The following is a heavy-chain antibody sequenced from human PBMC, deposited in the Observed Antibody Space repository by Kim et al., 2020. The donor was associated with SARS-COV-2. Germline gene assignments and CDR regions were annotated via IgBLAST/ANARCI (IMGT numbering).Heavy chain of an antibody. D-gene: IGHD3-9*01. Sequence: GGSLRLSCAASGFTFSSYAMSWVRQAPGKGLEWVSAISGSGGSTYYADSVKGRFTISRDNSKNTLYLQMNSLRAEDTAVYYCAKDLAPTNYDILTGYYRWSYYGMDVWGQGTTVTVSS. CDR2: ISGSGGST. V-gene: IGHV3-23*01. J-gene: IGHJ6*02. CDR1: GFTFSSYA. CDR3: AKDLAPTNYDILTGYYRWSYYGMDV.